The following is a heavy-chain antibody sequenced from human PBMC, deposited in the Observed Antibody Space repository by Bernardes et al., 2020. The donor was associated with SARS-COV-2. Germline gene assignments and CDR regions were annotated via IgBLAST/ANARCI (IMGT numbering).Heavy chain of an antibody. Sequence: SETLSLTCTVSGGSISSSSYYWGWIRQPPGKGLEWIGSIYYSGSTYYNPSLKSRVTISVDTSKNQFSLKMSSVTAADTAVYYCISSKSGVVYCDYWGQGTLVTVSS. CDR3: ISSKSGVVYCDY. J-gene: IGHJ4*02. D-gene: IGHD2-15*01. CDR2: IYYSGST. V-gene: IGHV4-39*01. CDR1: GGSISSSSYY.